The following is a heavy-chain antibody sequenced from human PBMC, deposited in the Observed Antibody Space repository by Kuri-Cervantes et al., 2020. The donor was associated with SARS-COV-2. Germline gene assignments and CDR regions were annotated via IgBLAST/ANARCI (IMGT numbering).Heavy chain of an antibody. CDR1: XFXFDDYA. D-gene: IGHD1-26*01. CDR2: ISWNSGSI. Sequence: SLKISCAASXFXFDDYAMXXARXAPGKGLEWVXGISWNSGSIGYADSVKGRFTISRDNAKNSLYXXMNSLRAEDTAVYYCANXLLLSLDYWGQGTLVTVSS. CDR3: ANXLLLSLDY. J-gene: IGHJ4*02. V-gene: IGHV3-9*01.